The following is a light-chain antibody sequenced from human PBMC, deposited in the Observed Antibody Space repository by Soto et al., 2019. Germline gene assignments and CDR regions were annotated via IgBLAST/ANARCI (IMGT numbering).Light chain of an antibody. CDR1: SSDVGGYNS. CDR3: SSYTSSMTNV. Sequence: QSALTQPASVSGSPGQSITISCTGTSSDVGGYNSVSWYQHHPGKAPKLIIYDVGDRPSGVSDRFSGSKSGNTASLTISGLQAADAADYCCSSYTSSMTNVFGSGTKVTVL. CDR2: DVG. V-gene: IGLV2-14*03. J-gene: IGLJ1*01.